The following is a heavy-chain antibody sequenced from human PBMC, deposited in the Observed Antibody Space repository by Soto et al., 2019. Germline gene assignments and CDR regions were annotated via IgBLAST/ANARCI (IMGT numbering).Heavy chain of an antibody. Sequence: PGGSLRLSCAASGFTFSSYAMSWVRQAPGKGLEWVSAISGSGGSTYYADSVKGRFTISRDNSKNTLYLQMNSLRAEDTAVYYCAKDAQRTYYDFWSGYYGFWGQRTLVTVSS. CDR3: AKDAQRTYYDFWSGYYGF. D-gene: IGHD3-3*01. V-gene: IGHV3-23*01. CDR2: ISGSGGST. CDR1: GFTFSSYA. J-gene: IGHJ4*02.